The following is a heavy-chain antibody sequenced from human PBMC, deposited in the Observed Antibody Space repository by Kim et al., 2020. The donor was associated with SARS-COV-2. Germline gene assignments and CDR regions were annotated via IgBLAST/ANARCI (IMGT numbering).Heavy chain of an antibody. Sequence: GGSLRLSCAASGFTFSNYWMHWVRQAPGKGLVWVSHINRDGSRTTYADSVKGRFTVSRDNSMNTLYLQMNSVRAEDTAMYSCASRIYTSFDSWGQGTLVTVSS. J-gene: IGHJ4*02. CDR3: ASRIYTSFDS. CDR2: INRDGSRT. V-gene: IGHV3-74*01. CDR1: GFTFSNYW.